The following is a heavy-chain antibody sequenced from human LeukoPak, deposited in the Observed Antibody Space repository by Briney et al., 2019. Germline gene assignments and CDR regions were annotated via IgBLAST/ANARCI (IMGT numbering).Heavy chain of an antibody. Sequence: GGSLRLSCAASGFTFSSYAMSWVRQAPGKGLEWVSAISGSGGSTYYADSVKGRFTISRDNSRNTLYLQMNSLGAEDTAVYYCAKGHGLLVRGVMGHYFDYWGQGTLVTVSS. CDR1: GFTFSSYA. V-gene: IGHV3-23*01. CDR3: AKGHGLLVRGVMGHYFDY. D-gene: IGHD3-10*01. CDR2: ISGSGGST. J-gene: IGHJ4*02.